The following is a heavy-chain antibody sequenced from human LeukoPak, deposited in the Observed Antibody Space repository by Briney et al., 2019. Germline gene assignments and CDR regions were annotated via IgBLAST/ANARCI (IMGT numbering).Heavy chain of an antibody. Sequence: SETLSLTCTVSGGSISSSSYYWGWIRRPPGKGLEWIGSIYYSGSTYYNPSLKSRVTISVDTSKNQFSLKLSSVTAADTAVYYCARLEMATITYWGQRTLVTVSS. D-gene: IGHD5-24*01. J-gene: IGHJ4*02. CDR3: ARLEMATITY. CDR1: GGSISSSSYY. CDR2: IYYSGST. V-gene: IGHV4-39*01.